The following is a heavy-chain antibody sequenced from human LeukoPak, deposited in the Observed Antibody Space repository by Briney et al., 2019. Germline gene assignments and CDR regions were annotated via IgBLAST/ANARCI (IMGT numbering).Heavy chain of an antibody. J-gene: IGHJ5*02. V-gene: IGHV3-30*02. Sequence: GGSLRLSCAASGFTFTNFGMHCVRQAPGKGLDWVAFIMYDGSIKFYADSVLGRFTISRDNSKNTLDLQMNSLRTEDTAVYYCVKESLEGDTWGQGTLVTVSS. D-gene: IGHD1-1*01. CDR2: IMYDGSIK. CDR3: VKESLEGDT. CDR1: GFTFTNFG.